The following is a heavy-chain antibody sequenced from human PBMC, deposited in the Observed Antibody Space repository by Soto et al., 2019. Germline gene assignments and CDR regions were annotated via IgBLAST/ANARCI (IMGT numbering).Heavy chain of an antibody. D-gene: IGHD3-10*01. CDR1: GYTFTSYG. J-gene: IGHJ4*02. V-gene: IGHV1-18*01. Sequence: GASVKVSCKASGYTFTSYGISWVRQAPGQGLEWMGWISAYNGNTNYAQKLQGRVTMTTDTSTSTAYMELRSLRSDDTAVYYCARAREYYIRSYYFDYWGQGNLVTVSS. CDR3: ARAREYYIRSYYFDY. CDR2: ISAYNGNT.